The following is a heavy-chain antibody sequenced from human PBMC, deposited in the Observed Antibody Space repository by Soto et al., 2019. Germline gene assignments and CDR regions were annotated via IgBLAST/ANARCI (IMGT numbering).Heavy chain of an antibody. CDR1: GGSFSGHS. CDR3: STRAYDTNGYYRFDP. J-gene: IGHJ5*01. Sequence: SETLSLTCAVYGGSFSGHSCTWSRPSPGKGLEWIGDINHSGRVNYSPSLKSRVTISLDTSKNQFSLTLSAVTAADTAMYYCSTRAYDTNGYYRFDPWGQGTLVTVSS. V-gene: IGHV4-34*01. D-gene: IGHD3-22*01. CDR2: INHSGRV.